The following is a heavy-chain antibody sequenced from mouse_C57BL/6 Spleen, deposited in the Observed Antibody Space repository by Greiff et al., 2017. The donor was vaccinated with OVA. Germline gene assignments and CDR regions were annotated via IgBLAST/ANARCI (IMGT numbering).Heavy chain of an antibody. CDR3: AREAYYSNYDYFDY. Sequence: EVQWVESGGGLVKPGGSLKLSCAASGFTFSSYAMSWVRQTPEKRLEWVATISDGGSYTYYPDNVKGRFTISRDNAKNNLYLQMSHLKSEDTAMYYCAREAYYSNYDYFDYWGQGTTLTVSS. CDR2: ISDGGSYT. J-gene: IGHJ2*01. CDR1: GFTFSSYA. D-gene: IGHD2-5*01. V-gene: IGHV5-4*01.